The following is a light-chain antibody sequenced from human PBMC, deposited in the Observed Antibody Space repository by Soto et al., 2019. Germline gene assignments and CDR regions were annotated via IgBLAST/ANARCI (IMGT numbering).Light chain of an antibody. V-gene: IGKV1-12*01. CDR2: AAS. J-gene: IGKJ3*01. CDR1: QGISSW. Sequence: GARVTITCRATQGISSWLAWYQQKPGKAPKLLIYAASSLQSGVPSRFSGSGSGTDFTLTINNLQPEDFATYYCQQANSFPRTFGPGTKVDIK. CDR3: QQANSFPRT.